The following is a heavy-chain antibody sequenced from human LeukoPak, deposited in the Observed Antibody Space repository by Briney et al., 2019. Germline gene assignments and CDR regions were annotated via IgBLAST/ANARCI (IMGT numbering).Heavy chain of an antibody. V-gene: IGHV3-30*02. J-gene: IGHJ4*02. CDR1: GFNFRSYG. Sequence: PGGSLRLSCAASGFNFRSYGIHWLRQAPGKGLEWVSFIRLDGRDKYYAESVKGRFTVSTDSARNTLYLQMSSLRTEDTAVYYCARDSAEPTRRYFDCWGQGTLVIVSS. CDR2: IRLDGRDK. CDR3: ARDSAEPTRRYFDC. D-gene: IGHD1-14*01.